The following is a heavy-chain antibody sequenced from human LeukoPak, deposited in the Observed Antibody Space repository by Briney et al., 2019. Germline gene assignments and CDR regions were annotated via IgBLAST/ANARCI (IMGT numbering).Heavy chain of an antibody. CDR3: AKDFDEVVVVTTGGY. V-gene: IGHV3-23*01. Sequence: GGCLRLSCAVSGLTFSNSAMDWASHAPGKGLEWVSLISTIGGSTYYADYVKGRFTISRDNYKNTLYLQMNSLRAEGTAVYYCAKDFDEVVVVTTGGYWGQGTLVTVSS. D-gene: IGHD2-15*01. CDR1: GLTFSNSA. J-gene: IGHJ4*02. CDR2: ISTIGGST.